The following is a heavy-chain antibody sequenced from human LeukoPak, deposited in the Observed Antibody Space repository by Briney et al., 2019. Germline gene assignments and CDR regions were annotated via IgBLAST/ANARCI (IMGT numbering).Heavy chain of an antibody. CDR3: AKTTSAVAHLIEFEY. CDR1: GLTLSLYA. CDR2: ITSGGST. D-gene: IGHD2/OR15-2a*01. J-gene: IGHJ4*02. Sequence: GGSLRLSCAASGLTLSLYAVNWVRQAPGKGLGWVSAITSGGSTYYADSVKGRFTISRDNSKNTLYLQMNSLRAEDTAVYYCAKTTSAVAHLIEFEYWGQGTLVAVSS. V-gene: IGHV3-23*01.